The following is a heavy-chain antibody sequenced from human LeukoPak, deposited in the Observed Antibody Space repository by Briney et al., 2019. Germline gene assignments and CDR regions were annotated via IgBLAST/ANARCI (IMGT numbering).Heavy chain of an antibody. D-gene: IGHD3-16*01. V-gene: IGHV1-2*02. J-gene: IGHJ6*03. CDR3: ARGGPPPDSYYYHMDV. CDR2: ISPNSGGT. CDR1: GYTFTGYY. Sequence: ASVKVSCKASGYTFTGYYMHWVRQAPGQGLEWMGWISPNSGGTNYAQKFQGRVTMTRDTSISTAYMELSRLRSDDTAVYYCARGGPPPDSYYYHMDVWGKGTTVTVSS.